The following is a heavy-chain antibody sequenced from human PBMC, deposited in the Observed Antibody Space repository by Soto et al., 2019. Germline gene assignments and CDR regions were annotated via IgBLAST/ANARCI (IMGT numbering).Heavy chain of an antibody. CDR2: ISAYNGNT. V-gene: IGHV1-18*01. Sequence: QVQLVQSGTEVKKPGASVKVSCEASGYTFTNYGVSWVRQAPGQGLEWMGWISAYNGNTNYAQNLQGRVTMTTDTSTSTAYMELRGLRSDDTAFYYCARILDRAVAGPYAFDIWGQGTMVTVSS. J-gene: IGHJ3*02. CDR3: ARILDRAVAGPYAFDI. CDR1: GYTFTNYG. D-gene: IGHD6-19*01.